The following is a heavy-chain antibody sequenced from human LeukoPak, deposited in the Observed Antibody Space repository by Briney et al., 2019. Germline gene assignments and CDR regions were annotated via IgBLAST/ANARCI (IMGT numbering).Heavy chain of an antibody. D-gene: IGHD6-13*01. CDR1: GYTFTSYG. Sequence: ASVKVSCKASGYTFTSYGISWVRQAPGQGLEWMGWISAYNGSTNYAQKLQGRVTMTTDTSTSTAYMELRSLRSEDTAVYYCARRLAAAFLGYYYYYGMDVWGQGTTVTVSS. V-gene: IGHV1-18*01. CDR3: ARRLAAAFLGYYYYYGMDV. CDR2: ISAYNGST. J-gene: IGHJ6*02.